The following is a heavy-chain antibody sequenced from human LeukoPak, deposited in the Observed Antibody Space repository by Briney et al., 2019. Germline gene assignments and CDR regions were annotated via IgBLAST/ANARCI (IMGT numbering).Heavy chain of an antibody. V-gene: IGHV3-20*04. J-gene: IGHJ4*02. Sequence: GGSLRLSCAASGFTFDDCGMSWVRQAPGKGLEWVSAINWNGGSTGYADSVKGRFTISRDNSKNTLYLQMNSLRAEDTAVYYCAKGGGGYSNFDYWGQGTLVTVSS. CDR3: AKGGGGYSNFDY. CDR1: GFTFDDCG. CDR2: INWNGGST. D-gene: IGHD3-16*01.